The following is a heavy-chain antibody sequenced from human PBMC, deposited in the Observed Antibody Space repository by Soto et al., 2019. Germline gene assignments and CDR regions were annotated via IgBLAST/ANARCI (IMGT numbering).Heavy chain of an antibody. CDR1: GFTFGDFY. CDR3: AKGMGTDYGGNPSYYYYYGMDV. V-gene: IGHV3-11*01. CDR2: ISGSGGTI. Sequence: QVQPVESGGGLVKPGGSLRLSCAASGFTFGDFYMSWIRQAPGKGLEWVSYISGSGGTIYYADSVKGRFTISRDNSKNTLYLQMNSLRAEDTAVYYCAKGMGTDYGGNPSYYYYYGMDVWGQGTTVTVSS. D-gene: IGHD4-17*01. J-gene: IGHJ6*02.